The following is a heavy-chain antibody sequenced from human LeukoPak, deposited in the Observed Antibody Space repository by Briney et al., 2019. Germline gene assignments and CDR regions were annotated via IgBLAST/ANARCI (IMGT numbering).Heavy chain of an antibody. CDR2: ISSDGRNK. V-gene: IGHV3-30*04. J-gene: IGHJ4*02. CDR1: GFTFRSYA. Sequence: PGGSLRLSCAASGFTFRSYAMHWVRQSPGKGLEWVTVISSDGRNKYYTDSVKGRFTVSRDNSENTLYLQMNSLRTEDTALYYCARDGEVLWAAYYFEHWGQGVQVTVSS. CDR3: ARDGEVLWAAYYFEH. D-gene: IGHD3-16*01.